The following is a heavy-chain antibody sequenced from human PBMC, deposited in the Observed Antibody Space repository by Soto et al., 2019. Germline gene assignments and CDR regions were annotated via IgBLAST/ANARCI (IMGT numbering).Heavy chain of an antibody. V-gene: IGHV1-69*13. Sequence: SVKVSCKASGGTFSSYAISWVRQAPGQGLEWMGGIIPIFGTANYAQKFQGRVTITADESTSTAYMELSSLRSEDTAVYYCARDRGAVKYYYYGMDVCGQGTTVTVSS. CDR1: GGTFSSYA. J-gene: IGHJ6*02. D-gene: IGHD3-10*01. CDR2: IIPIFGTA. CDR3: ARDRGAVKYYYYGMDV.